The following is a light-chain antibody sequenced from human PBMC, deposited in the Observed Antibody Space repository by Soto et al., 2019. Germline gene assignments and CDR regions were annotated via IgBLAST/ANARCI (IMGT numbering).Light chain of an antibody. Sequence: QSALIQPPSVSGSPGQSVTISCTGTSSDVGSYDYVSWYQQHPGTVPKPMIYNANTRPSGVPDRFSGSKSGNTASMTISGLQAEDEADYYCQSYDSSMSGYVFGTGTKVTVL. J-gene: IGLJ1*01. V-gene: IGLV2-11*01. CDR2: NAN. CDR1: SSDVGSYDY. CDR3: QSYDSSMSGYV.